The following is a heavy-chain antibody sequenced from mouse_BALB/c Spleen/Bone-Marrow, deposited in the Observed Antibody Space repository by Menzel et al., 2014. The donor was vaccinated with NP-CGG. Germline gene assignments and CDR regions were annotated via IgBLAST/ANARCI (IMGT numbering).Heavy chain of an antibody. J-gene: IGHJ1*01. CDR3: AYYRYDEYFDV. CDR2: IYPGDGST. D-gene: IGHD2-14*01. CDR1: GYTFTSYF. Sequence: QVQLQQSGPELVKPGASVKTSCKASGYTFTSYFIHWVKQRPGQGLEWIGWIYPGDGSTKYNEKFKGKTTLTADKSSSTAYMLLSSLTSEDSAIFFCAYYRYDEYFDVWGAGTTVTVSS. V-gene: IGHV1S56*01.